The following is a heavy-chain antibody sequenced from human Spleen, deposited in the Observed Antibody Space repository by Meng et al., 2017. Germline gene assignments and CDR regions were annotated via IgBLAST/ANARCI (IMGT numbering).Heavy chain of an antibody. D-gene: IGHD5-18*01. J-gene: IGHJ4*02. V-gene: IGHV4-61*01. CDR2: VFYTGST. CDR1: GGSVSSDTSY. Sequence: GSLRLSCTVSGGSVSSDTSYWNWIRQPPGKRLEWIGYVFYTGSTNYSPSLKSRLTISVDTSKNQFSLKLNSVTAADTAVYYCASGRGYGYGYDPSYFDSWGQGTLVTVSS. CDR3: ASGRGYGYGYDPSYFDS.